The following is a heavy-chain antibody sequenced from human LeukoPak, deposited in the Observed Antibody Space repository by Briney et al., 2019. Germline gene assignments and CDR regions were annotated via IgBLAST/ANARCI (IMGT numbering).Heavy chain of an antibody. J-gene: IGHJ4*02. CDR3: ARHPAHTYYDFWSGYYHTYYFDY. D-gene: IGHD3-3*01. V-gene: IGHV1-18*01. CDR1: GYTFTSYG. CDR2: ISAYNGNT. Sequence: SVKVSCKASGYTFTSYGISWVRQAPGQGLEWMGWISAYNGNTNYAQKLRGRVTMTTDTSTSTAYMELRSLRSDDTAVYYCARHPAHTYYDFWSGYYHTYYFDYWGQGTLVTVSS.